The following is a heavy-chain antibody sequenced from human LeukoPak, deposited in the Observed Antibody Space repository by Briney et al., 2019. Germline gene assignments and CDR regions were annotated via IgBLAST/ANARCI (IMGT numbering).Heavy chain of an antibody. J-gene: IGHJ5*02. Sequence: SGTLSLTCTVSAYSISDGWVWGMIRQPPGKGLEWIGSIYHSGTTYYNPSLKSRGTMSVDTSNNQFSLKLTSVTDAATAMYYCSRLSHVAGAPKVSWFDPWGQGTLVTVSS. CDR2: IYHSGTT. D-gene: IGHD1-26*01. V-gene: IGHV4-38-2*02. CDR1: AYSISDGWV. CDR3: SRLSHVAGAPKVSWFDP.